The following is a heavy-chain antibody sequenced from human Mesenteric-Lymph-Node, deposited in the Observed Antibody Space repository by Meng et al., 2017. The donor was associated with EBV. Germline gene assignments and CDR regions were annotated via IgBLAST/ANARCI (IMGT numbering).Heavy chain of an antibody. V-gene: IGHV7-4-1*02. CDR2: INTNTGNP. D-gene: IGHD1-26*01. CDR1: GYTFTSYP. Sequence: QGRLVQLGFELKKPGASGKVSCTASGYTFTSYPMNWVRQAPGQGLEWMGGINTNTGNPTYAQGFTGRFVFSLDSSVSTAYLQISSLKAEDTAVYYCARKVGISSAKWYFDVWGRGTLVTVSS. J-gene: IGHJ2*01. CDR3: ARKVGISSAKWYFDV.